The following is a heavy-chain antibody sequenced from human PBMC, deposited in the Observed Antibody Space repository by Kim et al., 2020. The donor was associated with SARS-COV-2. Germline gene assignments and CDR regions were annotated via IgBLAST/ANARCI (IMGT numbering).Heavy chain of an antibody. D-gene: IGHD3-16*01. J-gene: IGHJ4*02. CDR2: VDNVGGT. CDR1: DYSVATNF. CDR3: GGGHYGL. V-gene: IGHV3-53*01. Sequence: GGSLRLSCAASDYSVATNFMTWVRQAPGKGLEWVSLVDNVGGTYYADFVKGRFTISRDISKNTLNLQMNSLRVDDTAVYYCGGGHYGLWGQGTLVTFSS.